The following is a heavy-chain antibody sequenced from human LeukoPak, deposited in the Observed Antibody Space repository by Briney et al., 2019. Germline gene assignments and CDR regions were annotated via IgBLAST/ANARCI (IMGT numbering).Heavy chain of an antibody. CDR1: GGSFSGYY. Sequence: PSETLSLTCAVYGGSFSGYYWSWIRQPPGKGLEWIGEINHSGSTNYNPSLKSRATISVDTSKTQFPLKLSSVTAADTAVYYCARLHRGVAAAGTGYYFDYWGQGTLVTVSS. CDR2: INHSGST. J-gene: IGHJ4*02. D-gene: IGHD6-13*01. V-gene: IGHV4-34*01. CDR3: ARLHRGVAAAGTGYYFDY.